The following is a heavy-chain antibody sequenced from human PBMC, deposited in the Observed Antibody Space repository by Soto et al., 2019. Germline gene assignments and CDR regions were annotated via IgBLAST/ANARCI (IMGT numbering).Heavy chain of an antibody. D-gene: IGHD5-18*01. J-gene: IGHJ4*02. CDR2: ISGSGGST. CDR3: AKEHRYTAMVLELDY. Sequence: GGALRISCAASGFTLCSYAMSWVRPAPGKGLEWVSAISGSGGSTYYADSVKGRFTISRDNSKNTLYLQMNSLRAEDTAVYYCAKEHRYTAMVLELDYWGQGTLVTVSS. CDR1: GFTLCSYA. V-gene: IGHV3-23*01.